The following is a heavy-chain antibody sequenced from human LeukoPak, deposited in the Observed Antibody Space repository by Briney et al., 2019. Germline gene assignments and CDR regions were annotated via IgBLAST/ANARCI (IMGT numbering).Heavy chain of an antibody. CDR2: IYYSGST. CDR1: GGSISSYY. Sequence: SETLSLTCTVSGGSISSYYWSWIRQPPGKGLEWIGYIYYSGSTNYNPSLKSRVTISVDTSKNQFSLKLSSVTAADTAVYYCARVLWFGEFFFDCWGQGTLVTASS. J-gene: IGHJ4*02. CDR3: ARVLWFGEFFFDC. D-gene: IGHD3-10*01. V-gene: IGHV4-59*01.